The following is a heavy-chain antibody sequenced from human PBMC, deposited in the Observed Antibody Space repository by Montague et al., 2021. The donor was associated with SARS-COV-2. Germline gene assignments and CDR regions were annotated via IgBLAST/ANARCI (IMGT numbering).Heavy chain of an antibody. J-gene: IGHJ6*02. Sequence: SLILSCAASRFTFSDFWMNLFRQAPGKGLEWLADIKHDGSEKSYLDSVKGRFTISRDNAKNSLYLQMNSLRAEDTAVYYCARGSTGWYAIFGHYGMDVWGQGTTVTVSS. CDR1: RFTFSDFW. D-gene: IGHD6-19*01. CDR2: IKHDGSEK. CDR3: ARGSTGWYAIFGHYGMDV. V-gene: IGHV3-7*01.